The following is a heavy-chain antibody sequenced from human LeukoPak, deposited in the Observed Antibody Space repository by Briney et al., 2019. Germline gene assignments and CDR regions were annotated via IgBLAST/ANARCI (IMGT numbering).Heavy chain of an antibody. Sequence: GGSLRLSCAASGFTFSSYSMNWVRQAPGEGLEWVSSISSSSSYIYYADSVKGRFTISRDNAKNSLYLQMNSLRAEDTAVYYCARDLTIFPDYWGQGTLVTASS. CDR1: GFTFSSYS. J-gene: IGHJ4*02. CDR3: ARDLTIFPDY. D-gene: IGHD3-9*01. V-gene: IGHV3-21*01. CDR2: ISSSSSYI.